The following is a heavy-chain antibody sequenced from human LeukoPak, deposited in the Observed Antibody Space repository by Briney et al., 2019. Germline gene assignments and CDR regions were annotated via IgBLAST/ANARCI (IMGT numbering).Heavy chain of an antibody. CDR3: AREPRRGHWFDP. CDR2: INPNSGGT. Sequence: ASVKVSCKASGYTFTGYYMHWVRQAPGQGLEWMGWINPNSGGTNYAQKFQGRVTMTRDTSISTAYMELSRLRSDDTAAYYCAREPRRGHWFDPWGQGTLVTVSS. J-gene: IGHJ5*02. CDR1: GYTFTGYY. V-gene: IGHV1-2*02.